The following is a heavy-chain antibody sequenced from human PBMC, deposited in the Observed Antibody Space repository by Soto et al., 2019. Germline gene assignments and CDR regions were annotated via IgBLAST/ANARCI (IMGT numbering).Heavy chain of an antibody. J-gene: IGHJ4*02. CDR2: IDPSDSYT. CDR3: VSGGVADLDY. D-gene: IGHD3-16*01. Sequence: EVQLVQSGAEVKKPGESLRISCKGSGYSFTTYWISWVRQMPGKGLEWMGRIDPSDSYTNYSPSFQGHVTISADKSISTASLQWSSLTASDTAMYYCVSGGVADLDYWGQGTVVPVTS. V-gene: IGHV5-10-1*03. CDR1: GYSFTTYW.